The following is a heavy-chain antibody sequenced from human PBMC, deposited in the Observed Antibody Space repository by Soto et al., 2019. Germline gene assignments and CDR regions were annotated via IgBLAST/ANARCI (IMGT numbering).Heavy chain of an antibody. V-gene: IGHV4-31*03. CDR3: ARENAYPYYYYGMDV. CDR2: IYYSGST. CDR1: GGSISSGGYY. J-gene: IGHJ6*02. Sequence: QVQLQESGPGLVKPSQTLSLTCTVSGGSISSGGYYWSWIRQHPGKGLEWIGYIYYSGSTYYNPSLMSRVTISVDTSKNQFSLKLSSVTAADTAVHYCARENAYPYYYYGMDVWGQGTTVTVSS.